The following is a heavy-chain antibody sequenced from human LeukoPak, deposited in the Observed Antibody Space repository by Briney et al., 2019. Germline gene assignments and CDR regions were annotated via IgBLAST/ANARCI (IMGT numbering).Heavy chain of an antibody. Sequence: SETLSLTCTVSGVSISAYYWTWIRQPAGKGLEWIGRIYTSGITNYNPSLESRLTMSLNTSKNQISLRLSSVTAADTAVYYCARKDGDFWGQGTLVTVSS. CDR1: GVSISAYY. CDR2: IYTSGIT. CDR3: ARKDGDF. J-gene: IGHJ4*02. V-gene: IGHV4-4*07.